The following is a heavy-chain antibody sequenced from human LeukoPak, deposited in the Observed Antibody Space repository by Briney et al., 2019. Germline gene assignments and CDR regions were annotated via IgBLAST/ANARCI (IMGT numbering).Heavy chain of an antibody. CDR2: ISGGGNT. V-gene: IGHV3-66*02. CDR3: ARGLADCGGGCSDY. J-gene: IGHJ4*02. CDR1: GFTVSNTY. D-gene: IGHD2-21*02. Sequence: GGSLRLSCAASGFTVSNTYMNWVRQAPGKGLERVSGISGGGNTYYADSVKGRFTISRDISKNTPYLQMNGLRAEDTAVYYCARGLADCGGGCSDYWGQGTLVTVSS.